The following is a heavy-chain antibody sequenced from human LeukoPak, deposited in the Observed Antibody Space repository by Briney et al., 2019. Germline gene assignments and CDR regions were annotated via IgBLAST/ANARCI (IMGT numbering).Heavy chain of an antibody. CDR1: GFTFSDYY. Sequence: GGSLRLSCAASGFTFSDYYMSWIRQAPGKGLEWVSYISSSGSTIYYADSVKGRFTISRDNAKNSLYLQMNSLRAEDTAVYYCARDPDYDILTGYYHRPDYWGQGTLVTVSS. D-gene: IGHD3-9*01. V-gene: IGHV3-11*04. CDR3: ARDPDYDILTGYYHRPDY. J-gene: IGHJ4*02. CDR2: ISSSGSTI.